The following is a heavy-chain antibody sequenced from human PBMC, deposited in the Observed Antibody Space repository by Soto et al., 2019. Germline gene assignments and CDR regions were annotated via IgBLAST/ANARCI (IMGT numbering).Heavy chain of an antibody. CDR1: GFTLGNYA. V-gene: IGHV3-23*01. CDR2: NGGSGVST. J-gene: IGHJ4*02. Sequence: EVQVLESGGGMVQPGGSLRLSCVGSGFTLGNYAMSWVRQPPGKGLEWVSANGGSGVSTYYAASVKGRFIISRDNSKNTLYLQMNSPRAEDTAVYYCARTRWTSGYYFEYWGQGTLVTVSS. D-gene: IGHD3-22*01. CDR3: ARTRWTSGYYFEY.